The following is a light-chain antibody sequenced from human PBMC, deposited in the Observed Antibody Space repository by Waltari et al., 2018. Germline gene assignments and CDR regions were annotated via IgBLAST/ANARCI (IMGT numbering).Light chain of an antibody. V-gene: IGLV3-10*01. CDR3: YSSDSTGLRV. J-gene: IGLJ1*01. Sequence: SYELTQTPSVSVSPGQTARITCSGHELPRKYAYWFQQKSGQAPRLAIYEDTKRPSGIPERVSGSSSGTVATLTITGAQVDDEADYYCYSSDSTGLRVFGGGTTVVVL. CDR2: EDT. CDR1: ELPRKY.